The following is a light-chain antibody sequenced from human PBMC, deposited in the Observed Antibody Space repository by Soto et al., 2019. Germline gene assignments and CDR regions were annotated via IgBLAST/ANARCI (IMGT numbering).Light chain of an antibody. CDR3: QQRSNWPPLFT. Sequence: EIVLTQSPATLSLSPGERATLSCRASQSVSSYVAWYQHKPGQAPRLLIYDASNRATGIPARFSGSGSGTDFTLTISSLEPEDFAVYYCQQRSNWPPLFTFGPGTKVDVK. CDR2: DAS. V-gene: IGKV3-11*01. J-gene: IGKJ3*01. CDR1: QSVSSY.